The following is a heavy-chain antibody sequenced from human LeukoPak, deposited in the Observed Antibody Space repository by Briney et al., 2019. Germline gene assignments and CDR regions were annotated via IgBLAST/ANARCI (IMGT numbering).Heavy chain of an antibody. V-gene: IGHV3-20*01. J-gene: IGHJ4*02. CDR1: GFTFDDYG. D-gene: IGHD3-22*01. CDR2: INWNGGST. Sequence: PGGSLRLSCAASGFTFDDYGMSWVRQAPGKGLEWVSGINWNGGSTGYADSVKGRFTISRDNAKNSLYLQMNSLRAEDTALYHCARRAHPGSSGYYFDYWGQGTLVTVPS. CDR3: ARRAHPGSSGYYFDY.